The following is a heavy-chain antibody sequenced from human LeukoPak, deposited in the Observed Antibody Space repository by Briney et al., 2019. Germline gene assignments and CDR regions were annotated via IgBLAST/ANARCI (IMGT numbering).Heavy chain of an antibody. D-gene: IGHD2-2*01. CDR3: ARGHRGYCTSTSCDAFGI. J-gene: IGHJ3*02. CDR1: GGSISSGSHY. V-gene: IGHV4-61*02. Sequence: SQTLSLTCTVSGGSISSGSHYWSWIRQPAGKGLEWIGRIYTSGSTNYNPSLKSRVTISVDTSKNQFSLKLNSVTAADTAVYYCARGHRGYCTSTSCDAFGIWGQGTMVTVSS. CDR2: IYTSGST.